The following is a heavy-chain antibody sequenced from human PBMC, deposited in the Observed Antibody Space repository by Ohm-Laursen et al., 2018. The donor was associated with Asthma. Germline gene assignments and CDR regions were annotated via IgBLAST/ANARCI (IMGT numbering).Heavy chain of an antibody. Sequence: PSETLSLTCAVYGGSFTDYSWNWIRQSPGKGLEWIGEINHSGGTNYHPSLQSRVTISLDTSKNQFSLKLRSVTAADTSVYYCARAQKGRNYAVEFYGMDVWGQGTTVTVSS. J-gene: IGHJ6*02. CDR2: INHSGGT. V-gene: IGHV4-34*01. CDR1: GGSFTDYS. D-gene: IGHD2-2*01. CDR3: ARAQKGRNYAVEFYGMDV.